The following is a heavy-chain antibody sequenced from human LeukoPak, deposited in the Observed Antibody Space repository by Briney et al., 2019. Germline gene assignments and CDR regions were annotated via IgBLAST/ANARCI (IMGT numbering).Heavy chain of an antibody. V-gene: IGHV4-61*02. J-gene: IGHJ4*02. CDR1: GASVATGDYY. CDR2: IYSSGYT. D-gene: IGHD2-8*01. Sequence: PSETLSLTCTVSGASVATGDYYWTWIRQPAGKTLEWIGRIYSSGYTVYSPSLKSRVTISLDTSKNQFSLTLNSVTDADTAVYYCARRRKGVTGYYFDYWGQGTLVTVSS. CDR3: ARRRKGVTGYYFDY.